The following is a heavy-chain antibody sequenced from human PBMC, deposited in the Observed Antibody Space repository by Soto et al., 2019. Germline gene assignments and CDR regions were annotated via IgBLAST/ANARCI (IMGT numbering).Heavy chain of an antibody. CDR3: ARQGGRGAYYYYGMDV. D-gene: IGHD1-26*01. CDR2: IYPGDSDT. J-gene: IGHJ6*02. CDR1: GCSFTSYW. Sequence: PGESLKISCKGSGCSFTSYWIGWVRQMPGKGLEWMGIIYPGDSDTRYSPSFQGQVTISADKSISTAYLQWSSLKASDTVMYYCARQGGRGAYYYYGMDVWGQGTTVTVSS. V-gene: IGHV5-51*01.